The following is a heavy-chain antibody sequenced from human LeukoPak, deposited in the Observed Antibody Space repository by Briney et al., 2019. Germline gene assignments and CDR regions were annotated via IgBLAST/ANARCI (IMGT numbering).Heavy chain of an antibody. CDR2: INHSGST. Sequence: KPSETLSLTCAVYGGSFSGYYWSWLRQPPGKGLEWIGEINHSGSTNYNPSLKSRVTISVDTSKNQFSLKLSSVTAADTAVYYCARGCRYYDFWSGYYNWFDPWGQGTLVTVSS. V-gene: IGHV4-34*01. D-gene: IGHD3-3*01. CDR1: GGSFSGYY. CDR3: ARGCRYYDFWSGYYNWFDP. J-gene: IGHJ5*02.